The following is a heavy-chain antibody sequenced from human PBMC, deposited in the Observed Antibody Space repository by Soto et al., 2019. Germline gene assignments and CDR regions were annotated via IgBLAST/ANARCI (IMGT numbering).Heavy chain of an antibody. D-gene: IGHD5-12*01. Sequence: GASVKVSCKASGGTFSSYAISWVRQAPGQGLEWMGGIIPIFGTANYAQKFQGRVTITADESTSTAYMELSSLRSEDTAVYYCARGRWLQFYRNYYGMDVWGQGTTVTVSS. CDR1: GGTFSSYA. CDR2: IIPIFGTA. J-gene: IGHJ6*02. CDR3: ARGRWLQFYRNYYGMDV. V-gene: IGHV1-69*13.